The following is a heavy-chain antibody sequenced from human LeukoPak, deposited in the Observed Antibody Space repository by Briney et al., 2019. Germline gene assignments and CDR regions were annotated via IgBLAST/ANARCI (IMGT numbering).Heavy chain of an antibody. CDR1: GGSISSGDYY. D-gene: IGHD3-22*01. CDR2: TYYSGST. Sequence: PSETLSLTCTVSGGSISSGDYYWSWIRQPPGKGLEWIGYTYYSGSTYYNPSLESRATISVDTSKNQFSLKLTSVTAADTAVYYCARPYYYDSRIDPWGQGTLVTVSS. V-gene: IGHV4-30-4*01. J-gene: IGHJ5*02. CDR3: ARPYYYDSRIDP.